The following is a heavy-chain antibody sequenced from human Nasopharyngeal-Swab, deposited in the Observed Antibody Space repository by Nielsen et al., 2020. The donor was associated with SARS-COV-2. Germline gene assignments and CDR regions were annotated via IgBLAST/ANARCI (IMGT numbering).Heavy chain of an antibody. CDR3: ARDWMIAVAGYYYYYGMDV. CDR1: GGSISSGSYY. J-gene: IGHJ6*02. V-gene: IGHV4-61*02. Sequence: SETLSLTCTVSGGSISSGSYYWSWIRQPAGKGLEWIGRIYTSGSTNYNPSLKSRVTISVDTSKNQFSLKLSSVTAADTAVYYCARDWMIAVAGYYYYYGMDVWGQGTKVTVSS. D-gene: IGHD6-19*01. CDR2: IYTSGST.